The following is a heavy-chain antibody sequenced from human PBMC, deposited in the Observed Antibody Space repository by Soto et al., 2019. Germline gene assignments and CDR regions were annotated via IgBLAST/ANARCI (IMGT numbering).Heavy chain of an antibody. CDR1: GGSFSDYA. V-gene: IGHV1-69*11. CDR3: ARGLGGSYFPFAY. D-gene: IGHD1-26*01. CDR2: IVPMLRAP. Sequence: QVQLVQSGAEVKKPGSSVKVSCKASGGSFSDYAINWVRQAPGPGLEWMGGIVPMLRAPNYARKFQGRVTITADESASTVAMELTSLTSDDTAVYCCARGLGGSYFPFAYWAQGPLVTVSS. J-gene: IGHJ4*02.